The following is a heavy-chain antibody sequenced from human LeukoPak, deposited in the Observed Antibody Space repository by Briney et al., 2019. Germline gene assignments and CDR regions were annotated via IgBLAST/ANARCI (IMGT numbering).Heavy chain of an antibody. CDR3: ARGGGSIRHSYYYYVDV. D-gene: IGHD2-15*01. CDR2: ITWNGGST. CDR1: GFSFNDYG. Sequence: GGSLRLSCAASGFSFNDYGMSWVRQAPGQGPEWVSGITWNGGSTDYAASVKGRFTISRDNAKNSLYLRMNSLRDEDTTLYYCARGGGSIRHSYYYYVDVWGKGTSVTVSS. V-gene: IGHV3-20*04. J-gene: IGHJ6*03.